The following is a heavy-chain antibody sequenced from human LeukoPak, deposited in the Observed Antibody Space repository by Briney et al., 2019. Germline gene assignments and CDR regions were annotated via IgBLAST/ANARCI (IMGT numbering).Heavy chain of an antibody. CDR1: GFPFSNYW. D-gene: IGHD4-17*01. CDR3: SRARGDYRYFDY. J-gene: IGHJ4*02. CDR2: INMDGSIT. V-gene: IGHV3-74*01. Sequence: AGGSLRLSCAASGFPFSNYWMHWVRQSPGKGLVWVSRINMDGSITTYADSVKGRFTISRDNAKNTLYLQMNSLRAEDTAVYYCSRARGDYRYFDYWGQGTLVTVSS.